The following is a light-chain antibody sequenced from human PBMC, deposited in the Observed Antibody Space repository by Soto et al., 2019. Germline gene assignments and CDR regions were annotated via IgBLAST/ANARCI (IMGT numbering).Light chain of an antibody. CDR3: QQYYGSPGIT. CDR1: QSVRSF. CDR2: GAS. J-gene: IGKJ5*01. V-gene: IGKV3-20*01. Sequence: EIVLTQSPAALSLSPGERATLSCRASQSVRSFLAWYQQKPGQAPRLLIYGASSRATDIPDRFSGSGSGTDFTLTISRLEPEDFAVYYCQQYYGSPGITFGQGTRLEIK.